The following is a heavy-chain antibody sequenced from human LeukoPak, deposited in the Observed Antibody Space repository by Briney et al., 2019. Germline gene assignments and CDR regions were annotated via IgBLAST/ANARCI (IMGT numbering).Heavy chain of an antibody. J-gene: IGHJ4*02. Sequence: ASVKVSCKASGYTFTSYGISWVRQAPGQGLEWMGWISAYNGNTNYAQKLQGRVTMTTGTSTSTAYMELRSLRSDDTAVYYCARLHSPYYYGSGSYPHYYFDYWGQGTLVTVSS. V-gene: IGHV1-18*01. CDR3: ARLHSPYYYGSGSYPHYYFDY. CDR1: GYTFTSYG. CDR2: ISAYNGNT. D-gene: IGHD3-10*01.